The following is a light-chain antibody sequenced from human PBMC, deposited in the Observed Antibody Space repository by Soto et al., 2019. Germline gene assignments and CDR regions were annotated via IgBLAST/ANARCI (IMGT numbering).Light chain of an antibody. CDR3: QQYGTLPVT. V-gene: IGKV3-20*01. CDR2: GAS. CDR1: QSVSSNY. J-gene: IGKJ4*01. Sequence: EIVLTQSPGTLSLSPGERATLSCRASQSVSSNYLAWYQQKPGQAPRLLMYGASSRATGIPYRFSGSGSGTDFTLTISRLEPEDFAVYYCQQYGTLPVTFGGGTKVEIK.